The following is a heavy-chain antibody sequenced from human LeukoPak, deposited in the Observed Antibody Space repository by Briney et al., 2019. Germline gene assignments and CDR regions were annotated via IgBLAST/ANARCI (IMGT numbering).Heavy chain of an antibody. CDR1: GFTFSNYE. J-gene: IGHJ5*01. CDR3: AGIIAVGGFNS. V-gene: IGHV3-48*03. D-gene: IGHD6-19*01. CDR2: ISSSGSTI. Sequence: GGSLRLSCAASGFTFSNYEMNWVRQAPGKGLEWISYISSSGSTIDYADSVKGRFTISRDNAKNSLYLQMNSLRAEDTAVSYCAGIIAVGGFNSWGHGVLVTVSP.